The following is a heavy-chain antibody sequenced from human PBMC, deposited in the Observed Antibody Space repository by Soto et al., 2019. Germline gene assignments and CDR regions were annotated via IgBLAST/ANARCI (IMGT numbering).Heavy chain of an antibody. CDR1: GYTFTSYA. V-gene: IGHV1-3*05. D-gene: IGHD2-21*02. CDR2: INAGHGNT. CDR3: ARAWVVVTAPDY. J-gene: IGHJ4*02. Sequence: QVQLVQAWAEEKKPGASVKVSCKASGYTFTSYAMHWVRQAPGQRLEWMGWINAGHGNTKYSQKFQGRVTITRDTSASTAYMELSSLRSEDTAVYYCARAWVVVTAPDYWGQGTLVTVSS.